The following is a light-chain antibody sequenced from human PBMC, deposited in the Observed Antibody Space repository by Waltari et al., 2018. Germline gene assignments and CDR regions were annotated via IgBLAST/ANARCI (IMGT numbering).Light chain of an antibody. CDR3: QQSYSSPRT. Sequence: DIQMTQSPSSLSASVGDRVTITCRASQNIMSHLHWSQLKPGRAPKLLIYAASSLQSGVPSRFGGSRSGTDFTLPITSLQPEDFATYYCQQSYSSPRTFGQGTRVEIK. J-gene: IGKJ1*01. CDR2: AAS. V-gene: IGKV1-39*01. CDR1: QNIMSH.